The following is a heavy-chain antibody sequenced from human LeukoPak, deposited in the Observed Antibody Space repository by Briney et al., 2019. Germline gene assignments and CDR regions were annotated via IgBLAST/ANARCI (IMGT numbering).Heavy chain of an antibody. Sequence: GGPLGLSCAASGFTFSNYAMSWVRQAPGKGLEWVSAISGSGGSTYYADSVKGRFTISRDNSKNTLYLQMNSLRAEDTAVYYCAKDRPPMVRGVCLDYWGQGTLVTVSS. CDR2: ISGSGGST. D-gene: IGHD3-10*01. V-gene: IGHV3-23*01. CDR3: AKDRPPMVRGVCLDY. J-gene: IGHJ4*02. CDR1: GFTFSNYA.